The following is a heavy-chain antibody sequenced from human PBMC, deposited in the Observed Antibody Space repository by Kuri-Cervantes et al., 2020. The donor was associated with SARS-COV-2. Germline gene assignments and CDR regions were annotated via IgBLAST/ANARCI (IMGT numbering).Heavy chain of an antibody. CDR1: GGTFSSYA. CDR2: IIPIFGTA. Sequence: SVKVSCKASGGTFSSYAISWVRQAPGQGLEWMGGIIPIFGTANYAQKFQGRVTITADTSTDTAYMELSSLRSEDTAVYYCATDHIAAAGLFDYWGQGTLVTVSS. J-gene: IGHJ4*02. D-gene: IGHD6-13*01. V-gene: IGHV1-69*06. CDR3: ATDHIAAAGLFDY.